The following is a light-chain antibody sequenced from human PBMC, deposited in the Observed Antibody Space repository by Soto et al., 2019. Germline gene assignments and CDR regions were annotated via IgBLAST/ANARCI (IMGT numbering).Light chain of an antibody. CDR2: DIS. CDR3: QQRNAWPRDT. Sequence: EIVLTQFPATLSLSPGDRATLSCRARQRVHSYLACYQQKPGQAPRPIDYDISNRATGIPARFTGSGSGTDFTLTISSLEPEDSAVYYCQQRNAWPRDTFGQGTTLQI. CDR1: QRVHSY. J-gene: IGKJ2*01. V-gene: IGKV3-11*01.